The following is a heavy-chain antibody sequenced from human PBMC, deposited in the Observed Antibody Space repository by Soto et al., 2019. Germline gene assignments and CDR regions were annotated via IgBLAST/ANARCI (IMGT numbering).Heavy chain of an antibody. D-gene: IGHD3-3*01. CDR1: GFALDSYA. J-gene: IGHJ4*02. CDR3: AKGVTYYDFWSRYFDY. V-gene: IGHV3-23*01. Sequence: QPGGSLRLSCAASGFALDSYAMNWVRQAPGKGLEWVSAISGSGGSTYYADSVKGRFTISRDISKNTLYLQMNSLRAEDTALYYCAKGVTYYDFWSRYFDYWGRGTLVTVSS. CDR2: ISGSGGST.